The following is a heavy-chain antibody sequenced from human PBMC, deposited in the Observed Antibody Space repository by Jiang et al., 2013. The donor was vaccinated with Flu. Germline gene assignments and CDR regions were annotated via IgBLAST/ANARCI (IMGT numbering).Heavy chain of an antibody. J-gene: IGHJ4*02. V-gene: IGHV3-23*01. CDR1: GFIFSTYA. Sequence: VQLLESWGEAWYSRGGSLRLSCAASGFIFSTYAMSWVRQAPGKGLEWVSAISGSGGSTYYPDSVKGRFTISRDNSKNTLYLQMNSLRAEDTAVYYCVKDAGYYDTSGVSFDYWGQGTLVTVSS. CDR2: ISGSGGST. CDR3: VKDAGYYDTSGVSFDY. D-gene: IGHD3-22*01.